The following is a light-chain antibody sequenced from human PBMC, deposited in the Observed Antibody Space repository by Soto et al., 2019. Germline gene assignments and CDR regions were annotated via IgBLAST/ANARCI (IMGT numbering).Light chain of an antibody. CDR1: SSDVGGYNY. CDR2: DVS. V-gene: IGLV2-14*01. J-gene: IGLJ2*01. Sequence: QSVLTQPASVSGSPGQSITISCTGTSSDVGGYNYVSWYQQHPGKAPKLMIYDVSNRPSGVSNRFSGSKSGNTASLTISWLQAEDEADYYCSSSTSSSTLVFGGGTKLTVL. CDR3: SSSTSSSTLV.